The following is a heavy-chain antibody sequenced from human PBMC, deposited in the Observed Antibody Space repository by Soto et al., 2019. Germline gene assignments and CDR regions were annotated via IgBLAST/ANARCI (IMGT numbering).Heavy chain of an antibody. J-gene: IGHJ6*03. CDR2: TYYKSKWYY. D-gene: IGHD1-1*01. CDR1: GGSVSSNRAG. CDR3: ARGSWDDVSGHYYMDV. Sequence: SHALSLTCDISGGSVSSNRAGWNWIRQTPSRGLEWLGRTYYKSKWYYTYAASVKSRITVSPDTSKNQFSLQLTSVTPEDTAVYYCARGSWDDVSGHYYMDVWDKGTTVTVSS. V-gene: IGHV6-1*01.